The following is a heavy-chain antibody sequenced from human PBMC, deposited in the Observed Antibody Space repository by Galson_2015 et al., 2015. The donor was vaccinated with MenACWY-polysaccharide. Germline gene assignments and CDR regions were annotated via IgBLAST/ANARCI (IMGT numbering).Heavy chain of an antibody. CDR1: GFTFSNYA. D-gene: IGHD6-19*01. Sequence: SLRLSCATSGFTFSNYAMSWVRQAPGTGLEWVSAISVSGGGTYYADSVKGRFTISRDNSKNTLYLQMNTLRVEDTAVYYCAKDRGSGWIPGLDYWGQGTLVTASS. V-gene: IGHV3-23*01. J-gene: IGHJ4*02. CDR3: AKDRGSGWIPGLDY. CDR2: ISVSGGGT.